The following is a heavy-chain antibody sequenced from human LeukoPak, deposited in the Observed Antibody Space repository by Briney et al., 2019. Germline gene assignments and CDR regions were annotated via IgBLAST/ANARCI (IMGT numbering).Heavy chain of an antibody. CDR2: IKHRGST. J-gene: IGHJ6*03. Sequence: SETLSPTCAVYGGSFSGYYWNWIRQPPGKGLGWNLEIKHRGSTNYNPSLKSRVSISVDTSKNQFSLKLSSVTAADTAVYYCARRDKYTSSWYPRGDYYYYMDVWGKGTTVSVSS. V-gene: IGHV4-34*01. CDR3: ARRDKYTSSWYPRGDYYYYMDV. CDR1: GGSFSGYY. D-gene: IGHD6-13*01.